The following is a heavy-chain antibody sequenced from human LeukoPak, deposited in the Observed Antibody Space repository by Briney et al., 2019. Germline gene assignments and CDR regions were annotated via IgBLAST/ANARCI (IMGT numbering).Heavy chain of an antibody. D-gene: IGHD2-15*01. CDR1: GYTFTGYY. CDR2: INPNSGGT. V-gene: IGHV1-2*02. Sequence: ASVKVSCKASGYTFTGYYMHWVRQAPGQGLEWMGWINPNSGGTNYAQKFQGRVTMTRDTSTSTVYMELSSLRSEDTAVYYCARPYCSGGSCSLFDYWGQGTLVTVSS. CDR3: ARPYCSGGSCSLFDY. J-gene: IGHJ4*02.